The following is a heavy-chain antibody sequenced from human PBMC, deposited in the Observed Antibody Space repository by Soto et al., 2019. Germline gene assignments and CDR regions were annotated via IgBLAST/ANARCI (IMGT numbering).Heavy chain of an antibody. J-gene: IGHJ4*02. D-gene: IGHD2-8*01. Sequence: QVQLVESGGGVVQTGASLRLSCSASGFTFTSFAIHWVRQAPGKGLEWVAVISENGVNKYSAESVRGRFVISRDNSKNTVELEMNSLRPEDTAIYFCARRLTKTVSALGDWGQGTLGSVSS. CDR3: ARRLTKTVSALGD. V-gene: IGHV3-30*09. CDR2: ISENGVNK. CDR1: GFTFTSFA.